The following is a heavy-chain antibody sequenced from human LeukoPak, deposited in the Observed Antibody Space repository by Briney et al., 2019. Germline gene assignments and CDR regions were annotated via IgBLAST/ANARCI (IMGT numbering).Heavy chain of an antibody. Sequence: PGGSLRLSCAASGFTFSSYAMSWVRQAPGKGLECVSAISGSGGSTYYADSVKGRFTISRDNSKNTMYLQMNSLRAEDTAVYYCAKSKCSSTSCYTVHFDYWGQGTLVTVSS. V-gene: IGHV3-23*01. CDR2: ISGSGGST. D-gene: IGHD2-2*02. CDR3: AKSKCSSTSCYTVHFDY. CDR1: GFTFSSYA. J-gene: IGHJ4*02.